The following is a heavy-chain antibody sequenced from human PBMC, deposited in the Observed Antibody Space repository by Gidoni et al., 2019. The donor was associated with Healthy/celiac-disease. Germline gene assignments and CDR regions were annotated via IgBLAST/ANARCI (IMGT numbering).Heavy chain of an antibody. J-gene: IGHJ3*02. D-gene: IGHD3-16*01. CDR1: GFIFSSYA. V-gene: IGHV3-30*01. Sequence: QVQLVESGGGVVQPGRSLRLSWAASGFIFSSYAMHWVRQAPGKGLEWVAVISYDGSNKYYAASVKGRFTISRDNSKNTLYLQMNSLRAEDTAVYYCARGRSGGSADAFDIWGQGTMVTVSS. CDR2: ISYDGSNK. CDR3: ARGRSGGSADAFDI.